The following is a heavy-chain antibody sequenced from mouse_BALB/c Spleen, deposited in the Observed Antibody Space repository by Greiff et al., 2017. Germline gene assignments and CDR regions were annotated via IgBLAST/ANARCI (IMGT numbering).Heavy chain of an antibody. CDR3: ARCLTTVVESYWYFDV. J-gene: IGHJ1*01. CDR2: ISYSGST. V-gene: IGHV3-2*02. CDR1: GYSITSDYA. D-gene: IGHD1-1*01. Sequence: EVQLQQSGPGLVKPSQSLSLTCTVTGYSITSDYAWNWIRQFPGNKLEWMGYISYSGSTSYNPSLKSRISITRDTSKNQFFLQLNSVTTEDTATYYCARCLTTVVESYWYFDVWGAGTTVTVSS.